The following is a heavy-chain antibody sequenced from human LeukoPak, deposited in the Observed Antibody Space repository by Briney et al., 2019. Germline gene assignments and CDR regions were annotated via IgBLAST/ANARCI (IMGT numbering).Heavy chain of an antibody. CDR3: ASSSPYYYDSSGYSGLDY. CDR2: IKYDGSEK. D-gene: IGHD3-22*01. V-gene: IGHV3-7*01. CDR1: GFTFSNAW. Sequence: PGGSLRLSCAASGFTFSNAWMTWVRQAPGQGLEWVANIKYDGSEKYYVDSVEGRFTISRENANNSLSLQMNSVRAEDTAVYYCASSSPYYYDSSGYSGLDYWGQGTLVTVSS. J-gene: IGHJ4*02.